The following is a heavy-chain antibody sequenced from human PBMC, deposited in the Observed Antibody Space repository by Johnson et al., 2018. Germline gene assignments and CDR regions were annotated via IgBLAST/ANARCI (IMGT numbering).Heavy chain of an antibody. D-gene: IGHD6-19*01. CDR3: AKKLGGSYQYDY. Sequence: VQLQESGGGLVKPGGSLRLSCAASGFTFVHYAMSWVRQTPWKGLEWVANIKQDGSEKYYVDSVKGRLTVSRDNAKSSLYLQMNSLRAEDSAVYYCAKKLGGSYQYDYWGQGTLVTVSS. CDR1: GFTFVHYA. V-gene: IGHV3-7*01. CDR2: IKQDGSEK. J-gene: IGHJ4*01.